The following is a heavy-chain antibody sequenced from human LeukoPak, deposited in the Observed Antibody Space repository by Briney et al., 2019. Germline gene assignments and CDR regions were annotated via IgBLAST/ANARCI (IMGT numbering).Heavy chain of an antibody. D-gene: IGHD2-2*03. CDR3: ARDKLDNWIGFDP. CDR2: ISYDGSNK. CDR1: GFTFSSYA. Sequence: PGRSLRLSCAASGFTFSSYAMHWVRQAPGKGLEWVAVISYDGSNKYYADSVKGRFTISRDNAKNSLYLQMNSLRAEDTAVYYCARDKLDNWIGFDPWGQGTLVTVSS. V-gene: IGHV3-30*04. J-gene: IGHJ5*02.